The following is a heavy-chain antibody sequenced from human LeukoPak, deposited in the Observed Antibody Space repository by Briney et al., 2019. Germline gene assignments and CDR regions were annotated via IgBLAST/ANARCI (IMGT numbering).Heavy chain of an antibody. Sequence: GGSLRLSCAASGFTFSSYAMSWVRQAPGKGLEWVSAISGSGGSTYYADSVKGRFTISRDNSKNTLYLQMNSLRAEDTAVYYCATAILGVVPAAIPQDYWGQGTLVTVSS. CDR1: GFTFSSYA. CDR3: ATAILGVVPAAIPQDY. D-gene: IGHD2-2*02. V-gene: IGHV3-23*01. CDR2: ISGSGGST. J-gene: IGHJ4*02.